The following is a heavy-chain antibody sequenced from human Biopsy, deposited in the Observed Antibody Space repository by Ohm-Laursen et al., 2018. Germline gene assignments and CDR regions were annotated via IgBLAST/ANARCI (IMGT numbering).Heavy chain of an antibody. V-gene: IGHV1-2*02. Sequence: SVKISCKSSGYTFTDYSLHWVRQAPGQGLEWMGWANPNSGATNYAQKFQGRVTMTSDTSISTAYIELRRLISDDTAVYFCARDRMVTIITLVRADTFDIWGQGTLVSVSS. D-gene: IGHD3-10*01. CDR1: GYTFTDYS. J-gene: IGHJ3*02. CDR3: ARDRMVTIITLVRADTFDI. CDR2: ANPNSGAT.